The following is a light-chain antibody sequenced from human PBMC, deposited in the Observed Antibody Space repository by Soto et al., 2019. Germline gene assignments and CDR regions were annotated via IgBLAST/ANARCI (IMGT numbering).Light chain of an antibody. Sequence: EVVLTQSPGTLSLSPWERATLSCMASQSVNTKYLAWYQQKPGQAPRLLISGVSSRATGIPDRFSGSGSGTDFILTISRVEPEDFAVYYCQQFGTSSLVTFGPGTKVDIK. CDR3: QQFGTSSLVT. V-gene: IGKV3-20*01. CDR1: QSVNTKY. J-gene: IGKJ3*01. CDR2: GVS.